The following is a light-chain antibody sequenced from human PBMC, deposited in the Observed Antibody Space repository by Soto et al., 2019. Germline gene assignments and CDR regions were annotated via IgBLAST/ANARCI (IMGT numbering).Light chain of an antibody. CDR2: DVS. J-gene: IGKJ2*01. CDR1: QISSTW. V-gene: IGKV1-5*01. CDR3: QQHNS. Sequence: DIQMTQSPSTLSASVGDRVTITCRASQISSTWLAWYQQRPGKAPKLLIHDVSSLQSGVPSRLSGSGSGTEFTLTISSLQPDDFATYYCQQHNSFGQGTKLEIK.